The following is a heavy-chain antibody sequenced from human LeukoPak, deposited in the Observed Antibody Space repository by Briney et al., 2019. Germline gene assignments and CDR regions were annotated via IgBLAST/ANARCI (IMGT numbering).Heavy chain of an antibody. CDR2: IRYDGSNK. V-gene: IGHV3-30*02. CDR3: AKDQYDPSSWFHY. D-gene: IGHD6-13*01. CDR1: GFTFSSYG. J-gene: IGHJ4*02. Sequence: GGSLRLSCAASGFTFSSYGMHWVRQAPGKGLEWVAFIRYDGSNKYYADSVKGRFTISRDNSKNTLYLQMNSLRAEDTAVYYCAKDQYDPSSWFHYWGQGTLVTVSS.